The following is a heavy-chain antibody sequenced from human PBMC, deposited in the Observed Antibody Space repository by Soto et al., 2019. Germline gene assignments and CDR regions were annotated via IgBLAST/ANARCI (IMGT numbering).Heavy chain of an antibody. D-gene: IGHD5-18*01. Sequence: HAGSMRLCCASSRYTFYSYGVHVACQATGKGLEWVAVISYDGSNKYHADSVKGRFTISRDNSKNTLYLQMNSLRADDTAVYYCAKDPAPIQLLSIFDSWGQGTLVTVSS. J-gene: IGHJ4*02. V-gene: IGHV3-30*18. CDR3: AKDPAPIQLLSIFDS. CDR1: RYTFYSYG. CDR2: ISYDGSNK.